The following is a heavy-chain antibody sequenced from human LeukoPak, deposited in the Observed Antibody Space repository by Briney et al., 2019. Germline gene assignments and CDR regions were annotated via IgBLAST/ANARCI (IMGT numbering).Heavy chain of an antibody. Sequence: SETLSLTCSISGVSFSVYYWTWIRQPPGKGLEWIGHIYYSGSTNYNPSLKSRVTISLDTSKNQFSLKLTSVTAADTAVYYCAKSASGSFFDYWGQGALVTVSS. V-gene: IGHV4-59*01. CDR2: IYYSGST. D-gene: IGHD3-10*01. CDR1: GVSFSVYY. CDR3: AKSASGSFFDY. J-gene: IGHJ4*02.